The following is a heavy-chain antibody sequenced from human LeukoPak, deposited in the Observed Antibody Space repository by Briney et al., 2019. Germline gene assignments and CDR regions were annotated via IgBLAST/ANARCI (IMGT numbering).Heavy chain of an antibody. J-gene: IGHJ6*03. CDR3: AIPPQVVVPAARAPYYYSYMDV. V-gene: IGHV1-46*01. CDR2: INPSCGST. D-gene: IGHD2-2*01. Sequence: GASVKVSCKASGYTFTSYYMHWVRQAPGQGLEWMGIINPSCGSTSYAQKFQGRVTMTRDTSTSTVYMELSSLRSEDTAAYYCAIPPQVVVPAARAPYYYSYMDVWGKGPTAPVPS. CDR1: GYTFTSYY.